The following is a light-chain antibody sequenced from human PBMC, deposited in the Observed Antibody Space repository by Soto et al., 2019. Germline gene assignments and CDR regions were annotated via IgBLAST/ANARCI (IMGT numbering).Light chain of an antibody. CDR3: VAWDDSLNGGV. J-gene: IGLJ3*02. CDR1: SSNIGGNT. V-gene: IGLV1-44*01. CDR2: NNN. Sequence: QSALTQPPSVSGTPGQMVTFSCSGSSSNIGGNTVIWYQQLAGTAPKVVLYNNNQRTAGVPDRFSGSKSGTSDSLAVSGLKSGDEADYYCVAWDDSLNGGVVGGGTKVTVL.